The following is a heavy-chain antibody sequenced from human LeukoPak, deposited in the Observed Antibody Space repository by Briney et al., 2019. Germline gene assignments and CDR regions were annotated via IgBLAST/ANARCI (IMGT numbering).Heavy chain of an antibody. Sequence: GASVKVSCKASGFTFNTYYMHWVRQAPGQGLEWMGVIKSSGRSTNYAQKFQGRVTMTRDTSTSTAYMELSSLTSGDTALYYCARGGSEQLAPPFDSWGQGTLVTVSS. V-gene: IGHV1-46*02. CDR3: ARGGSEQLAPPFDS. CDR2: IKSSGRST. J-gene: IGHJ4*02. CDR1: GFTFNTYY. D-gene: IGHD6-13*01.